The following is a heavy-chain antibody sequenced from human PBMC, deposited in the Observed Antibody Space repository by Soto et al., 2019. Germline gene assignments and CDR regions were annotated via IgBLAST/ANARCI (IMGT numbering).Heavy chain of an antibody. CDR1: GGSISSGGYY. J-gene: IGHJ5*02. Sequence: SETLSLTCTVSGGSISSGGYYRSWIRQHPGKGLEWIGYIYYSGSTYYNPSLKSRVTISVDTSKNQFSLKLSSVTAADTAVYYCARTRPSISYYYDSSGYGVLWFDPWGQGTLVTVSS. D-gene: IGHD3-22*01. CDR2: IYYSGST. CDR3: ARTRPSISYYYDSSGYGVLWFDP. V-gene: IGHV4-31*03.